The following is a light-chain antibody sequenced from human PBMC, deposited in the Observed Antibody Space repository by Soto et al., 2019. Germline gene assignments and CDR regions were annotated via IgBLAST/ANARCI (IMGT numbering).Light chain of an antibody. V-gene: IGKV3-15*01. CDR1: QSVSSN. J-gene: IGKJ2*01. CDR3: QQYNNWPPSGT. CDR2: GAS. Sequence: EIVMTQSPATLSVSPGERATLSCRASQSVSSNLAWYQQKPGQAPRLLIYGASTRATGIPARFSGSGSGTEFTLTISSLQSEDFAVYYCQQYNNWPPSGTFGHGTKLEIK.